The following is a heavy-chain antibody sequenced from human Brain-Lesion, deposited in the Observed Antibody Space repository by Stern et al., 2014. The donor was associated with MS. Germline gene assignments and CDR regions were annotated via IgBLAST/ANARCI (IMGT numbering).Heavy chain of an antibody. CDR2: IYYSGNP. CDR3: AGEEDIRYCSGGSCTGNWFDP. Sequence: QLQLQESGPGLVKPSETLSLTCTVAGGSVSSTSYAWAWIRQPPGKGLEWIGTIYYSGNPYYSPSLQSRLPISLGPSQNQFSLPLGFVTAADTAVYYCAGEEDIRYCSGGSCTGNWFDPWGQGTLVTVSS. CDR1: GGSVSSTSYA. V-gene: IGHV4-39*01. J-gene: IGHJ5*02. D-gene: IGHD2-15*01.